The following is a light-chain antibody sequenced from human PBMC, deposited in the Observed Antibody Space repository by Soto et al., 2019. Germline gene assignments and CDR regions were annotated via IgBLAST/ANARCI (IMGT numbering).Light chain of an antibody. J-gene: IGKJ5*01. Sequence: IVMTQSPATLSVXXGERATXSXRASQSVNDKVAWYQQRFGQAPRLLIYAASRRATGIPARFSGSGSGTEFTLTISSLQSEDFAVYYCQQYNHWPPITFGQGTRLE. CDR1: QSVNDK. V-gene: IGKV3-15*01. CDR3: QQYNHWPPIT. CDR2: AAS.